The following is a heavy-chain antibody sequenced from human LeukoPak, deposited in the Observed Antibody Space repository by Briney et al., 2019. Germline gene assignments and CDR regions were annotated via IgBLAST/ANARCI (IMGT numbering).Heavy chain of an antibody. CDR1: GFTFSSYW. V-gene: IGHV3-74*01. CDR2: INPGGSSI. J-gene: IGHJ4*02. Sequence: GGSLRLSCAASGFTFSSYWMHWVRQVPGKGLVWVARINPGGSSITYADSVKGRFTISRDNAKNTLYLQMDSLRAEDTGVNYCARSNQADDYWGQGTLVTVSS. D-gene: IGHD1-14*01. CDR3: ARSNQADDY.